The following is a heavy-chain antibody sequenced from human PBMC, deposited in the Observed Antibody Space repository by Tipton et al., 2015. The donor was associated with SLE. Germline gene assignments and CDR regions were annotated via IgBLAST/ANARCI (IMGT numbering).Heavy chain of an antibody. D-gene: IGHD3-16*01. Sequence: LRLSCTVSGASISSSNYYWGWIRQPPGKGLEWIGSIYNSGTTKYNPSLKSRVTISLDTSKNQFSLNLSSVTAADTAIYYCARGGLGYGMDVWGQGTAVTVSS. CDR2: IYNSGTT. CDR1: GASISSSNYY. J-gene: IGHJ6*02. V-gene: IGHV4-39*07. CDR3: ARGGLGYGMDV.